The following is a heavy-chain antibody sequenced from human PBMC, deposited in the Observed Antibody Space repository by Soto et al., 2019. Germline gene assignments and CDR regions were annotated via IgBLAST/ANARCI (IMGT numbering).Heavy chain of an antibody. D-gene: IGHD3-10*01. J-gene: IGHJ3*02. CDR2: IYYSGST. CDR3: ARPEPMVRGVEGDAFDI. CDR1: GGSISSSSYY. V-gene: IGHV4-39*01. Sequence: SETLSLTCTVSGGSISSSSYYWGWIRQPPGKGLEWIGSIYYSGSTYYNPSLKSRVTISVDTSKNQFSLKLSSVTAADTAVYYCARPEPMVRGVEGDAFDIWGQGTMVTVSS.